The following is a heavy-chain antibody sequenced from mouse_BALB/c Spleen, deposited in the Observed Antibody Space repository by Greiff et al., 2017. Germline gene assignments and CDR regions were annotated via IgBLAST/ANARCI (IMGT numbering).Heavy chain of an antibody. CDR2: IWSGGST. J-gene: IGHJ2*01. CDR1: GFSLTSYG. V-gene: IGHV2-2*02. CDR3: ARNYYGNYEYYFDY. D-gene: IGHD2-1*01. Sequence: VQLQQSGPGLVQPSQSLSITCTVSGFSLTSYGVHWVRQSPGKGLEWLGVIWSGGSTDYNAAFISRLSISKDNSKSQVFFKMNSLQANDTAIYYCARNYYGNYEYYFDYWGQGTTLTVSS.